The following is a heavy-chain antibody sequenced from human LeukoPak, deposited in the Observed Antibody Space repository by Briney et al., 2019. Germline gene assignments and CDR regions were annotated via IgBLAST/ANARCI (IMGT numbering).Heavy chain of an antibody. CDR1: GFTFSSHW. CDR2: INSDGSST. D-gene: IGHD3-3*01. V-gene: IGHV3-74*01. J-gene: IGHJ4*02. CDR3: ARGKRITIFGGNKRDYFDY. Sequence: GGSLRLSCAASGFTFSSHWMHWVRQAPGKGLVGVSRINSDGSSTSYADSVKGRFTISRDNSKNTLYLQMNSLRAEDTAVYYCARGKRITIFGGNKRDYFDYWGQGTLVTVSS.